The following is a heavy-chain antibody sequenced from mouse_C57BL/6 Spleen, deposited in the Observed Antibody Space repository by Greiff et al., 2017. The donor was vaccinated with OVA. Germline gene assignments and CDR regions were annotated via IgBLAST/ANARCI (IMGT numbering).Heavy chain of an antibody. Sequence: EVQGVESGGDLVKPGGSLKLSCAASGFTFSSYGMSWVRQTPDKRLEWVATISSGGSYTYYPDSVKGRFTISRDNAKNTLYLQMSSLKSEDTAMYYCARHYGYYFDYWGQGTTLTVSS. V-gene: IGHV5-6*01. CDR2: ISSGGSYT. CDR1: GFTFSSYG. CDR3: ARHYGYYFDY. J-gene: IGHJ2*01. D-gene: IGHD1-1*02.